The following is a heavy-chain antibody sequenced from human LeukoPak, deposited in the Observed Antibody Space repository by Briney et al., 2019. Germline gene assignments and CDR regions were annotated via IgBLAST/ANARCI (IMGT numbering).Heavy chain of an antibody. V-gene: IGHV3-74*01. CDR2: INSDGSSI. CDR3: AGQSSNIVVVVAATGAFDI. D-gene: IGHD2-15*01. CDR1: GFTFSSHW. Sequence: GGSLRLSCAASGFTFSSHWMHWVRQAPGKGLVWVSRINSDGSSISYADSVKGRFTISRDNSKNTLYLQMNSLRAEDTAVYYCAGQSSNIVVVVAATGAFDIWGQGTMVTVSS. J-gene: IGHJ3*02.